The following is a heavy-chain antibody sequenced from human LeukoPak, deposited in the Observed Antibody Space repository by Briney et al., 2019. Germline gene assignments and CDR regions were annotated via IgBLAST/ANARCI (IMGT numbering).Heavy chain of an antibody. J-gene: IGHJ2*01. CDR1: GGSIRSGGYY. CDR3: ASSGLDYAGYFDL. Sequence: SETLSLTCTVSGGSIRSGGYYWSWIRQHPGKGLEWIGYIYYSGSTYYNPSLKSRVTISVDTSKNQFSLKLSSVTAADTAVYYCASSGLDYAGYFDLWGRGTLVTVSS. CDR2: IYYSGST. D-gene: IGHD4-17*01. V-gene: IGHV4-31*03.